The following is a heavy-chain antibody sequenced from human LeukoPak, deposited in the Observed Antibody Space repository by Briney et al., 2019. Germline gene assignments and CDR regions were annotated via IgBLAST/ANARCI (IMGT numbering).Heavy chain of an antibody. Sequence: GGSLRLSCAASGFTFSSDWMSWVRQAPGKRLEWGANIKQDGSEKYYVHSVKGRFTISRDNAKNSLYLQMNSLRAEDTAVYYCARDHDLGGDYYYYYVDVWGKGTTVTVSS. J-gene: IGHJ6*03. D-gene: IGHD4-23*01. CDR3: ARDHDLGGDYYYYYVDV. CDR2: IKQDGSEK. V-gene: IGHV3-7*01. CDR1: GFTFSSDW.